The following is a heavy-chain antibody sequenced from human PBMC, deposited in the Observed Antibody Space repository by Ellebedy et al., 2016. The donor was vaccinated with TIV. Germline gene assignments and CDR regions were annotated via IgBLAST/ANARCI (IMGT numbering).Heavy chain of an antibody. V-gene: IGHV3-11*01. D-gene: IGHD2/OR15-2a*01. J-gene: IGHJ4*02. CDR3: ARGTLYNSSPYEY. Sequence: GESLKISXAASGFTFSDYSMSWIRQAPGKGLQWISYITSSGTSMYYADSVRGRFTISRDNTQNSLYLEMYSLRAEDTAVYYCARGTLYNSSPYEYWGQGTLVTVSS. CDR2: ITSSGTSM. CDR1: GFTFSDYS.